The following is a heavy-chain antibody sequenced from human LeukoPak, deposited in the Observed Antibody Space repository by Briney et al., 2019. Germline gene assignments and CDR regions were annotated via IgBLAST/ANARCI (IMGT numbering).Heavy chain of an antibody. Sequence: GGSLRLSCAASGFTVSSNYMSWVRQAPGKGLEWVSAISGSGGSTDYADSVKGRFTISRDNSKNTLYLQMNSLRAEDTAVYYCAKGAYCGGDCYDWYFDLWGRGTLVTVSS. V-gene: IGHV3-23*01. CDR2: ISGSGGST. J-gene: IGHJ2*01. CDR3: AKGAYCGGDCYDWYFDL. D-gene: IGHD2-21*02. CDR1: GFTVSSNY.